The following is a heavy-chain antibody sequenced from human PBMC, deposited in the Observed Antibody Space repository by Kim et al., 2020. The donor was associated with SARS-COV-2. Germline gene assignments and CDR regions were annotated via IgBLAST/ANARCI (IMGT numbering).Heavy chain of an antibody. J-gene: IGHJ5*02. CDR1: GGSISSSSYY. CDR2: IYYSGST. D-gene: IGHD3-16*02. CDR3: ARGSHYDYVWGSYPHHNWFDP. Sequence: SETLSLTCTVSGGSISSSSYYWGWIRQPPGKGLEWIGSIYYSGSTYYNPSLKSRVTISVDTSKNQFSLKLSSVTAADTAVYYCARGSHYDYVWGSYPHHNWFDPWGQGTLVTVSS. V-gene: IGHV4-39*07.